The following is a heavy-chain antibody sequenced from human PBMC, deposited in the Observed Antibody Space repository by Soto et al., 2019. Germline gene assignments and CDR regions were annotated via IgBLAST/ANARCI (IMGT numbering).Heavy chain of an antibody. J-gene: IGHJ4*02. CDR1: GFSFSDSG. Sequence: QVQLVESGGGVVQPGGSLRLSCTASGFSFSDSGMHWVRQAPGKGLEWVAVVSYDESRKFYADSLKGRFSISRDNSKSTLYLQLNSLRPEDTADYYCAKGLGGNSYYSPPSYWGQGALVTVSS. CDR3: AKGLGGNSYYSPPSY. D-gene: IGHD3-16*01. V-gene: IGHV3-30*18. CDR2: VSYDESRK.